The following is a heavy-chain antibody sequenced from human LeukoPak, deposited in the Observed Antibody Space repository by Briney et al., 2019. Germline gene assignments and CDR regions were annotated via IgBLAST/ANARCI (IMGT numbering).Heavy chain of an antibody. V-gene: IGHV3-43*02. CDR3: ANLYYYDSSGYLNYYYGMDV. CDR2: ISGDGGST. Sequence: PGGSLRLSCAASGFTFDDYAMHWVRQAPGKGLEWASLISGDGGSTYYADSVKGRFTISRDNSKNSLYLQMNSLRTEDTALYYCANLYYYDSSGYLNYYYGMDVWGQGTTVTVSS. CDR1: GFTFDDYA. D-gene: IGHD3-22*01. J-gene: IGHJ6*02.